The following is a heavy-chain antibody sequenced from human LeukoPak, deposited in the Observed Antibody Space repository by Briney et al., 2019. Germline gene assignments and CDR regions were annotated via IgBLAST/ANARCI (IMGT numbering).Heavy chain of an antibody. CDR1: GFTFSSYA. V-gene: IGHV3-23*01. D-gene: IGHD6-19*01. CDR2: ISGSGGST. CDR3: ARAAYSSGPDY. J-gene: IGHJ4*02. Sequence: GGSLRLSCAASGFTFSSYAMSWVRQAPGKGLEWVSAISGSGGSTYYADSVKGRFTISRDNAKKSLYLQMSSLRAEDTAVYYCARAAYSSGPDYWGQGTLVTVSS.